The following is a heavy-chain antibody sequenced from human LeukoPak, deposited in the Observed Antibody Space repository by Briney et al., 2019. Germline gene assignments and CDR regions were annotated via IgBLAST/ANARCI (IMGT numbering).Heavy chain of an antibody. CDR1: GYTFTGYY. D-gene: IGHD1-26*01. CDR2: ITGDGSST. J-gene: IGHJ4*02. V-gene: IGHV3-74*01. CDR3: AQGGSPGAFDY. Sequence: SCKASGYTFTGYYMHWVRQAPGKGLVWVARITGDGSSTKYADSVKGRFTISRDNAKNTLYLQMNSLRIEDTSVYYCAQGGSPGAFDYWGQGTLVTVSS.